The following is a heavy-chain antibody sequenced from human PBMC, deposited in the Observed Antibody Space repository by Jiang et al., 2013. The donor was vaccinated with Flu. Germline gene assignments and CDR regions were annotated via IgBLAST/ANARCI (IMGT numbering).Heavy chain of an antibody. V-gene: IGHV3-9*01. D-gene: IGHD2-2*01. CDR1: GFTFDDYA. Sequence: VQLVESGGDLVQPGRSLRLSCAASGFTFDDYAMHWVRQAPGKGLEWVLGISGDSRRIVYADSVKGRFTISRDNGKNSLYLQMNSLRAEDTAFYYCAKGHCTRATCSFGSSYFDYWGRGALVTVSS. CDR2: ISGDSRRI. J-gene: IGHJ4*02. CDR3: AKGHCTRATCSFGSSYFDY.